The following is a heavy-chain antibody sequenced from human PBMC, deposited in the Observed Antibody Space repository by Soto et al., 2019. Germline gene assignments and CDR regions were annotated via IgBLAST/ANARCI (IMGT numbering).Heavy chain of an antibody. V-gene: IGHV3-73*01. J-gene: IGHJ6*02. Sequence: GGSLRLSCAASGFTFSGSAMHWVRQASGKGLEWVGRIRSKANSYATAYAASVKGRFTISRDDSKNTAYLQMNGLKTEDTAVYYCTRPYGASGYYYYYGMDVWGQGTTVTVSS. CDR3: TRPYGASGYYYYYGMDV. CDR2: IRSKANSYAT. D-gene: IGHD3-10*01. CDR1: GFTFSGSA.